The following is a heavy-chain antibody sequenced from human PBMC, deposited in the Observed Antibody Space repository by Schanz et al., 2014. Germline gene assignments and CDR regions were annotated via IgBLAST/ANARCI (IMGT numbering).Heavy chain of an antibody. Sequence: VQLVESGGGVVQPGGSLRLSCAASGFTFSNYDMHWVRQAIGKGLEWVSGIGPASDPYYADSVKGRFSISRDNAKNSLYLQMNSLRDEDTAVYYCAKDGEIWSGYPEYFDSWGQGTLVTVSS. CDR2: IGPASDP. J-gene: IGHJ4*02. D-gene: IGHD3-3*01. CDR1: GFTFSNYD. CDR3: AKDGEIWSGYPEYFDS. V-gene: IGHV3-13*05.